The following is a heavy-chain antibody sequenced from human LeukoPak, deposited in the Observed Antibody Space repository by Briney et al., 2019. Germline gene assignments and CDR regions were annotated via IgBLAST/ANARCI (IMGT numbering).Heavy chain of an antibody. CDR2: IYHSGST. CDR3: ANWGTYYYYMDV. D-gene: IGHD3-16*01. Sequence: SETLSLTCTVSGYSISSGYYWGWIRQPPGKGLEWIGSIYHSGSTYYNPSFKSRVTISVDTSKNQFSLKLSSVTAADTAVYYCANWGTYYYYMDVWGKGTTVTVSS. CDR1: GYSISSGYY. J-gene: IGHJ6*03. V-gene: IGHV4-38-2*02.